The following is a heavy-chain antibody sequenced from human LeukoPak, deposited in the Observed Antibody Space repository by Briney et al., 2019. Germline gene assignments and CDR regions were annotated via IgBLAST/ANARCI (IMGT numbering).Heavy chain of an antibody. Sequence: GGSLRLSCAASGFTFAAHGMTWVRQAPGKGLEWVSATNPVDGVTYYADSVKGRFTISTDNTKNSLYLQMKSLRVEDTAVYYCAKGYRFFDFWGHGALVTVSS. V-gene: IGHV3-23*01. CDR1: GFTFAAHG. CDR3: AKGYRFFDF. CDR2: TNPVDGVT. J-gene: IGHJ4*01. D-gene: IGHD2-2*02.